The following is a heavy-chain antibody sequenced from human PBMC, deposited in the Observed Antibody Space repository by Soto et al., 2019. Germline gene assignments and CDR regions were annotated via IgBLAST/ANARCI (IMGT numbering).Heavy chain of an antibody. J-gene: IGHJ3*01. CDR2: ISWDGAST. D-gene: IGHD3-16*01. V-gene: IGHV3-43*01. Sequence: GGSLRLSCAASGFTFDDYPMHWVRQAPGKGLQWVSLISWDGASTSLADSVQGRFTVSRVNSKNSLYLHMNSVRAEDTALYFCAEDNRAKWLDVWGESFDVWGQGTMVTVSS. CDR1: GFTFDDYP. CDR3: AEDNRAKWLDVWGESFDV.